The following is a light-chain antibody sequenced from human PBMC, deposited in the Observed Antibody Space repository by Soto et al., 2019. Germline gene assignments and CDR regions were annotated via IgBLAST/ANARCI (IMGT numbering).Light chain of an antibody. CDR1: QSVHTY. CDR2: EAS. J-gene: IGKJ4*01. CDR3: QQRSIWRPLT. V-gene: IGKV3-11*01. Sequence: EIVLTQSPATLSLSPGERATLSCRASQSVHTYLAWYQQKPGQAPRLLIFEASNRATGVPARFSGRGSGTDFTLTISSLEPEDFGVYYCQQRSIWRPLTFGGGTKVEIK.